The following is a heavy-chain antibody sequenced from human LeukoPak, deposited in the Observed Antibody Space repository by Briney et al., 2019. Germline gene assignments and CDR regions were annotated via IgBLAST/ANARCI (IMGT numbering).Heavy chain of an antibody. CDR1: GFTFDDFA. CDR2: INWSSGSV. J-gene: IGHJ3*01. V-gene: IGHV3-9*03. CDR3: AKVTGPSWGAFDV. Sequence: PGGSLRLSCAASGFTFDDFAMHWVRQGPGKGLEWVSGINWSSGSVAYADSVKGRFTITRDNAKNSLYLQMNSLRPEDMALYYCAKVTGPSWGAFDVWGQGTMVTVSS. D-gene: IGHD3-9*01.